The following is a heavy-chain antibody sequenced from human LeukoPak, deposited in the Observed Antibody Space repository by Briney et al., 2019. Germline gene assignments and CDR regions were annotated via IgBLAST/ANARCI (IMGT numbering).Heavy chain of an antibody. J-gene: IGHJ4*02. CDR2: FDPEDGET. V-gene: IGHV1-24*01. CDR3: ATAEGDFWSGGFDY. CDR1: GYTLTQLS. Sequence: ASVKVSCKVSGYTLTQLSMHWVRQAPGNGLEGMGGFDPEDGETIYAQKFQGRVTMTEDTSTDTAYMELSSLRSEDTAVYYCATAEGDFWSGGFDYWGQGTLVTVSS. D-gene: IGHD3-3*01.